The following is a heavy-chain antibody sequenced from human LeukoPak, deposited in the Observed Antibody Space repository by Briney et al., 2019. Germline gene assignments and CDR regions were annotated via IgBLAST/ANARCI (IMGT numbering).Heavy chain of an antibody. CDR2: INADGSTT. D-gene: IGHD6-13*01. CDR1: GFTFSTYW. J-gene: IGHJ4*02. CDR3: ARGPSHSSSWYGLDD. V-gene: IGHV3-74*01. Sequence: GGSLRLSCAASGFTFSTYWMHWVRQGPGKGLVWVSRINADGSTTTYADSVKGRFTISRDNAKNTLYLQMNSLRAEDTAVYYCARGPSHSSSWYGLDDWGQGALVTVFS.